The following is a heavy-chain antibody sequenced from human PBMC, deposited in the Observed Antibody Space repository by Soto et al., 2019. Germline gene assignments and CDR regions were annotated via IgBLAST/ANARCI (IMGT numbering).Heavy chain of an antibody. J-gene: IGHJ5*02. Sequence: GGSLRLSCAASGFTFSSYAMHWVRQAPGKGLEYVSAISSNGGSTYYANSVKGRFTISRDNSKNTLYLQMGSLRAEDMAVYYCARSRDYDFWSGYWFWFDPWGQGTLVTVSS. CDR2: ISSNGGST. D-gene: IGHD3-3*01. CDR1: GFTFSSYA. CDR3: ARSRDYDFWSGYWFWFDP. V-gene: IGHV3-64*01.